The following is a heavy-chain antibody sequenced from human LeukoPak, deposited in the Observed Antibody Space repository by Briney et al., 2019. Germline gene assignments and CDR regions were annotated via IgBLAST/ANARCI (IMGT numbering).Heavy chain of an antibody. D-gene: IGHD3-10*01. V-gene: IGHV3-23*01. Sequence: QPGGSLRLSCAASRFTFSNFAMSWVRQAPGKGLDWFSAISGSGDSTYYADSVKGRFTISRDSSKSTLYLQMTSLTADDTAVYYCAKGSGAVRPYYFDHWGQGTLVTVSS. CDR1: RFTFSNFA. J-gene: IGHJ4*02. CDR3: AKGSGAVRPYYFDH. CDR2: ISGSGDST.